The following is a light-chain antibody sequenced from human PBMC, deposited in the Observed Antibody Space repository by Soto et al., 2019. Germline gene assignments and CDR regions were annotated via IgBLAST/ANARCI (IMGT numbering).Light chain of an antibody. CDR3: QQYNNSPWT. CDR2: GAS. CDR1: QSVSSN. V-gene: IGKV3-15*01. J-gene: IGKJ1*01. Sequence: EIVMTQSPATLSVSPGERATLSCRASQSVSSNLAWYQQKPGQAPRLLIYGASTRATGIPARFSGSGSGTEFTLTISSLQSEDFAAYSCQQYNNSPWTFGQGTKV.